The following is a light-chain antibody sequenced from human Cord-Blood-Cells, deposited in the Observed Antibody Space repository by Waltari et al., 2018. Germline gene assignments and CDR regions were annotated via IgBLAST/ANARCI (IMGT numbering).Light chain of an antibody. J-gene: IGKJ2*01. CDR1: QSVSSY. Sequence: EIVFTQSPATLTLSPGERANLSCRASQSVSSYLAWYQQKPGQAPRLLIYDASNRATGIPARFSGSGSGTDFTLTISSLEPEDFAVYYCQQRSNWPYTFGQGTKLEIK. CDR3: QQRSNWPYT. CDR2: DAS. V-gene: IGKV3-11*01.